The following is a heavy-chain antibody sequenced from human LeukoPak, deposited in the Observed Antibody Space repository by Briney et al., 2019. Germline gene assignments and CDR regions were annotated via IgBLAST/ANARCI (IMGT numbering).Heavy chain of an antibody. CDR1: GYTFTNYH. J-gene: IGHJ4*02. Sequence: ASVTVTFTASGYTFTNYHINWVRQATAQGLEWMGWMNPNNGDSGYAQKFQGRFTITRDTSISTSYMELRSLRSDDTAVYFCARTTSFTAGGYDYWGQGTLVTVSS. V-gene: IGHV1-8*03. CDR2: MNPNNGDS. D-gene: IGHD6-25*01. CDR3: ARTTSFTAGGYDY.